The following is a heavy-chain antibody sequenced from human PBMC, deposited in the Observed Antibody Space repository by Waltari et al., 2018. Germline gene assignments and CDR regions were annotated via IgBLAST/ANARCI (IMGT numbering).Heavy chain of an antibody. D-gene: IGHD3-9*01. CDR2: IRSSRSTR. J-gene: IGHJ6*02. CDR1: GFTFSSYS. CDR3: ARPLDYDILTGYYLPNYYYGMDV. V-gene: IGHV3-48*01. Sequence: EVQLVESGGGLVQPGGSLRLSCAASGFTFSSYSMNWVRQAPGKGPEWVPYIRSSRSTRYYTDSVKGRFTMSRDNAKNSLYLQMNSLRAEDTAVYYCARPLDYDILTGYYLPNYYYGMDVWGQGTTVTVSS.